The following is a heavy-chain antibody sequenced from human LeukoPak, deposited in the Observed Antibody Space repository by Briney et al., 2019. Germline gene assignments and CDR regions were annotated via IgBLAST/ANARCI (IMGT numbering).Heavy chain of an antibody. V-gene: IGHV3-48*01. Sequence: GGSLRLSCAASGFTFSSYSMNWVRQAPGKGLEWVSYISSSSSTIYYADSVKGRFTISRDNAKNSLYLQMNSLRAEDTAVYYCARPFKDYYGSGSYRAPFDYWGQGTLVTVSS. D-gene: IGHD3-10*01. CDR3: ARPFKDYYGSGSYRAPFDY. J-gene: IGHJ4*02. CDR2: ISSSSSTI. CDR1: GFTFSSYS.